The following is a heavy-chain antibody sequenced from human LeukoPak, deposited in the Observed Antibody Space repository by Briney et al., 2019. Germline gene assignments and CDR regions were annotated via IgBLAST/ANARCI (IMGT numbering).Heavy chain of an antibody. J-gene: IGHJ2*01. D-gene: IGHD1-14*01. V-gene: IGHV1-2*02. CDR2: INPNSGGA. CDR3: ARLLRPPNRWDENWYFDL. CDR1: GYTFSGYQ. Sequence: GASVKVSCKASGYTFSGYQMHWVRQAPGQGLEWMGWINPNSGGANYAQKFQGRVTMTRDTSISTAYMEMSRLRPDDTAVYYCARLLRPPNRWDENWYFDLWGRGTLVTVSS.